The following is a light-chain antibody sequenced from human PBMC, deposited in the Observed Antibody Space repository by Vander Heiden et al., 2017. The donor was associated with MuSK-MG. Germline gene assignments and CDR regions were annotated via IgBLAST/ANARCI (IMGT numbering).Light chain of an antibody. CDR2: DVS. CDR3: SSYTSRSTLYV. J-gene: IGLJ1*01. CDR1: SSDVGGHDY. V-gene: IGLV2-14*03. Sequence: QSALTQPASVSGSPGQSITISCPGTSSDVGGHDYVCWYQQHPGKAPRLMIYDVSNRPSGVSDRFSGSKSGYTASLTISGLQTEDEADYYCSSYTSRSTLYVFGTGTKVTGL.